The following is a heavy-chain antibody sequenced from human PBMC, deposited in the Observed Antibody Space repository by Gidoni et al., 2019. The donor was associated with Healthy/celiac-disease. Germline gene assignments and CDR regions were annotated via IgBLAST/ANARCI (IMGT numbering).Heavy chain of an antibody. J-gene: IGHJ6*02. V-gene: IGHV4-61*01. CDR1: GGSVSSGSYY. D-gene: IGHD3-10*01. Sequence: QVQLQESGPGLVKPSETLSLTCTVSGGSVSSGSYYWSWIRQPPGKGLEWIGYIYYSGSTNYNPSLKSRVTISVDTSKNQFSLKLSSVTAADTAVYYCARGEGFGESPWGQGTTVTVSS. CDR3: ARGEGFGESP. CDR2: IYYSGST.